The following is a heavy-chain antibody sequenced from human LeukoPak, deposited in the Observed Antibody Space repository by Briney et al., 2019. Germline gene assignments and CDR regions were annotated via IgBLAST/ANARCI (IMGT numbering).Heavy chain of an antibody. Sequence: GGSLRLSCAASGFTFSSYAMSWVRQAPGKGLEWVSAISGSGGSTYYADSLKGRFTISRDNSKNTLYLQMNSLRPEDTAVYYSAKEYIVVVPAAIVQPVDYWGQGTLVTVSS. D-gene: IGHD2-2*02. CDR2: ISGSGGST. J-gene: IGHJ4*02. V-gene: IGHV3-23*01. CDR3: AKEYIVVVPAAIVQPVDY. CDR1: GFTFSSYA.